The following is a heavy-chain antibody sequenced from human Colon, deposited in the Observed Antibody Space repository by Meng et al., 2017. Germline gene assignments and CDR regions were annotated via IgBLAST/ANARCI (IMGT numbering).Heavy chain of an antibody. CDR2: IYNSGST. CDR3: ARLYSGSYFDS. J-gene: IGHJ4*02. CDR1: GGSITSYY. D-gene: IGHD1-26*01. V-gene: IGHV4-59*08. Sequence: QPQLQESGPRLVKPSETLSLTCTVSGGSITSYYWSWIRQPPGKGLEWIGYIYNSGSTNYNPSLKSRVTISEDTSKNQFSLKLSSVTAADTAVYYCARLYSGSYFDSWGQGTLVTVS.